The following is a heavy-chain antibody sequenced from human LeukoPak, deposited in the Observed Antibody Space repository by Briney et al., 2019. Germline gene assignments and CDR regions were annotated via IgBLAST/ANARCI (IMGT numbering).Heavy chain of an antibody. CDR2: IYPGKSDT. Sequence: GESLKISCKGSAYSFTSYWISWVRHKPAKNLQWMGGIYPGKSDTRYTPSFQGEITIAADKSTSTAYLQGSSLKASDTAMYYCAKYSGYCSGGSCYTLKNYYYYCMDVWGKGTTVTVSS. D-gene: IGHD2-15*01. CDR3: AKYSGYCSGGSCYTLKNYYYYCMDV. V-gene: IGHV5-51*01. J-gene: IGHJ6*03. CDR1: AYSFTSYW.